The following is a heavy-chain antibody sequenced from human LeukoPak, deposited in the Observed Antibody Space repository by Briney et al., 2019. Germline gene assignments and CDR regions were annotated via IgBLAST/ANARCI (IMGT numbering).Heavy chain of an antibody. D-gene: IGHD6-6*01. V-gene: IGHV4-59*08. CDR3: ARHQRVLIDY. CDR2: LSYSGTT. J-gene: IGHJ4*02. Sequence: PSETLSLTCTVSGGSISNYYWSWIRQPPGKGLEWIGYLSYSGTTNYNPSLKSRVTISVDTSKNQFSLKLSSVTAADTAVYYCARHQRVLIDYWGQGTLVTVSS. CDR1: GGSISNYY.